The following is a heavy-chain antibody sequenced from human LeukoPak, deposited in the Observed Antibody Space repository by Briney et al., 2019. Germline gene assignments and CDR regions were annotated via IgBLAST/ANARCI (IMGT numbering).Heavy chain of an antibody. Sequence: ASVNVTCQCTVYTLTDYYMHWVRQAPAQGLEWMGWRNPNSGGTNYAQKFQGRVPMTRDTSISTASMELSRLRSDDTAVFYCAREEVIAAAGPTLDYWGQGALVTVSS. CDR2: RNPNSGGT. J-gene: IGHJ4*02. D-gene: IGHD6-13*01. V-gene: IGHV1-2*02. CDR1: VYTLTDYY. CDR3: AREEVIAAAGPTLDY.